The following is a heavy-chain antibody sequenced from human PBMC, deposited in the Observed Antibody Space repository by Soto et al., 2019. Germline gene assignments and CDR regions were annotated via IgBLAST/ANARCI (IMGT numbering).Heavy chain of an antibody. Sequence: QVQLVESGGGVVQPGRSLRLSCAASGFTFSSYGMHWVRQAPGKGLEWVAVIWYDGSNKYYADSVKGRFTISRDNSKNTLYLQMNSLRAEDTAVYYCAREGRRDGYKSYWYFDLWGRGTLVTVSS. CDR2: IWYDGSNK. J-gene: IGHJ2*01. CDR3: AREGRRDGYKSYWYFDL. D-gene: IGHD5-12*01. V-gene: IGHV3-33*01. CDR1: GFTFSSYG.